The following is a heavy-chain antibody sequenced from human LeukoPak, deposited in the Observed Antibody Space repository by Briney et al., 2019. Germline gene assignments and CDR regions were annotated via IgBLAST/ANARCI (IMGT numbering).Heavy chain of an antibody. Sequence: SETLSLTCTVSGGSISSYYWSWIRQPPGKGLEWIGYIYYSGSTNYNPSLKSRVTISVDTSKNQFSLKLTSVTAADTAVYFCARLGSYHDFWGQGALVTVSS. CDR1: GGSISSYY. V-gene: IGHV4-59*08. CDR3: ARLGSYHDF. D-gene: IGHD1-26*01. CDR2: IYYSGST. J-gene: IGHJ4*02.